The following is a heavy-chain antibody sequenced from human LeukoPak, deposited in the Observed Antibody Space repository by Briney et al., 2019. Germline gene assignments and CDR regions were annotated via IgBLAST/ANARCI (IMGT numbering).Heavy chain of an antibody. CDR3: ARTTMVRGTYYMDV. Sequence: SETLSLTCTVSGGTISSYYWSWIRQPPGKGLEWIGCIYYSGYTNYKSSLKSRVTISVDTSKNQFSLKLSSVTAADTAVYYCARTTMVRGTYYMDVWGKGTTVTISS. J-gene: IGHJ6*03. D-gene: IGHD3-10*01. CDR2: IYYSGYT. CDR1: GGTISSYY. V-gene: IGHV4-59*01.